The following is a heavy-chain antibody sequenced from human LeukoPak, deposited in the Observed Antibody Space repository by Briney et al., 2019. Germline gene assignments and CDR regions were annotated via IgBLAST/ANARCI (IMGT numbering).Heavy chain of an antibody. V-gene: IGHV3-66*02. CDR1: GFTISDNY. CDR3: ATHETYSSSWSRGYYYYGMDV. CDR2: IYSGGST. J-gene: IGHJ6*02. Sequence: GGSLRLSCGVSGFTISDNYMTWVRQAPGKGLEWVSVIYSGGSTYYADSVKGRFTISRDNSKNTLYLQMNSLRAEDTAVYYCATHETYSSSWSRGYYYYGMDVWGQGTTVTVSS. D-gene: IGHD6-13*01.